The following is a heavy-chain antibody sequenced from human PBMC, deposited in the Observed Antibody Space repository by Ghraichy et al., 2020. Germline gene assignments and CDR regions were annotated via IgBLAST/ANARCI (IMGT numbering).Heavy chain of an antibody. J-gene: IGHJ4*02. D-gene: IGHD4-17*01. Sequence: GGSLRLSCAASGFTFSSYAMTWVRQAPGKGLEWVSAISNSGGSTYYADSVEGRFTISRDNSRNTLYLQMNSLRAEDTAVYYCAKDSPSYGDYRWVFDCWGQGTLVTVSS. V-gene: IGHV3-23*01. CDR1: GFTFSSYA. CDR2: ISNSGGST. CDR3: AKDSPSYGDYRWVFDC.